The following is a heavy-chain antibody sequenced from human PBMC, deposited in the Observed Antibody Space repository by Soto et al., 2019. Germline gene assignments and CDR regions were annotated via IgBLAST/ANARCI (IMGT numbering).Heavy chain of an antibody. D-gene: IGHD6-13*01. V-gene: IGHV3-48*02. CDR2: IGSSGSTI. CDR1: GFTFSSYS. CDR3: ARRERAAGTDWWFDP. J-gene: IGHJ5*02. Sequence: GSLRLSCAASGFTFSSYSMNWVRQAPGKGLEWVSYIGSSGSTIYYADSVKGRFTVSRDSAKNSLYLQMNSLRDEDTAVYYCARRERAAGTDWWFDPWGQGTLVTVSS.